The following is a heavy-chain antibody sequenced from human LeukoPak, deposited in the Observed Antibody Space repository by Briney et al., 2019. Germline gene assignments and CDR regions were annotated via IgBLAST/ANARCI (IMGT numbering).Heavy chain of an antibody. CDR1: GFTFSSYA. V-gene: IGHV3-48*01. J-gene: IGHJ4*02. Sequence: GGSLRLSCAASGFTFSSYAMNWVRQAPGKGLEWVSYISGSSSTIYYADSVKGRFTISRDNAKNSLYLQMNSLRAEDTAVYYCVTNFDPDVDWGQGTLVTVSS. CDR3: VTNFDPDVD. D-gene: IGHD3-9*01. CDR2: ISGSSSTI.